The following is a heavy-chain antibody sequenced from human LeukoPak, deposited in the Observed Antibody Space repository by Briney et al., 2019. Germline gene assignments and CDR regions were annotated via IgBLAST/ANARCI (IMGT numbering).Heavy chain of an antibody. CDR3: ARHRSLYYMDV. Sequence: SETLSLTCTVSGGSISSYYWSWIRQPPGKGLEWIGYIYTSGSTNYNPSLKSRVTISVDTSKNQFSLKLSSVTAADTAVYYCARHRSLYYMDVRGKGTTVTVSS. J-gene: IGHJ6*03. CDR2: IYTSGST. CDR1: GGSISSYY. V-gene: IGHV4-4*09.